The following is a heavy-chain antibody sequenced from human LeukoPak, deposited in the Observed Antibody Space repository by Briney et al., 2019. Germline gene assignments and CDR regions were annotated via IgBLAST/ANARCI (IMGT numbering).Heavy chain of an antibody. Sequence: SETLSLTCAVYGGSFSGYYWSWIRQPAGKGLEWIGRIYTSGSTNYNPSLKSRVTMSVDTSKNQFSLKLSSVTAADTAVYYCARDGRAPRYYYGMDVWGQGTTVTVSS. CDR3: ARDGRAPRYYYGMDV. V-gene: IGHV4-4*07. CDR2: IYTSGST. J-gene: IGHJ6*02. CDR1: GGSFSGYY.